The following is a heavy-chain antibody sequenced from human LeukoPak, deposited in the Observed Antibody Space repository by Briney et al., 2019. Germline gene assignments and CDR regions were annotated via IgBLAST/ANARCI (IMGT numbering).Heavy chain of an antibody. Sequence: GGSLRLSCAASGFTFSSYAMHWVRQAPGKGLEYVSAISSNGGSTYYANSVKGRFTISRDNSKNTLYLQMGSLRAEDMAVYYCARGIAARLYYFDYWGQGTLVTVSS. CDR1: GFTFSSYA. CDR2: ISSNGGST. CDR3: ARGIAARLYYFDY. V-gene: IGHV3-64*01. J-gene: IGHJ4*02. D-gene: IGHD6-6*01.